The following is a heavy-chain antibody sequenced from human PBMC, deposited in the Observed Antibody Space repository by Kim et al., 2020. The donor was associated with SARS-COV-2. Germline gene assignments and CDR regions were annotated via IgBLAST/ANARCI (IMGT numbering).Heavy chain of an antibody. Sequence: GGSLRLSCAASGFTFSSYAMSWVRQAPGKGLEWVSVIYSGGSSTYYADSVKGRFTISRDNSKNTLYLQMNSLRAEDTAVYYCAKDPAPQWGGWFDPWGQGTLVTVSS. CDR2: IYSGGSST. CDR1: GFTFSSYA. V-gene: IGHV3-23*03. J-gene: IGHJ5*02. D-gene: IGHD3-16*01. CDR3: AKDPAPQWGGWFDP.